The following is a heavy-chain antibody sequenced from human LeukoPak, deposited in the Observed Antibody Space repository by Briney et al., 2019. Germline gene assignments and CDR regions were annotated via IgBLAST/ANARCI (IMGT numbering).Heavy chain of an antibody. CDR1: GFTFENHA. CDR3: AKAVIDYDSSGYPYLYFDY. J-gene: IGHJ4*02. V-gene: IGHV3-9*01. D-gene: IGHD3-22*01. CDR2: ISWNSGSI. Sequence: GGSLRLSCAASGFTFENHAMHWVRQVPGKGLEWVSGISWNSGSIGYADSVKGRFTISRDNAKNSLYLQMNSLRAEDTAFYYCAKAVIDYDSSGYPYLYFDYWGQGTLVTVSS.